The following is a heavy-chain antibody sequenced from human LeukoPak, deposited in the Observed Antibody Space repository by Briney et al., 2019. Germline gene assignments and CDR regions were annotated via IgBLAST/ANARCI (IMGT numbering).Heavy chain of an antibody. J-gene: IGHJ4*02. CDR1: GFTFSSYS. CDR3: ARDSGKGTTLPH. Sequence: GGSLRLSCAASGFTFSSYSMNWVRQAPGKGLEWVSSISSSSSYIYYADSVKGRFTISRDNAKNSLYLQMNSLRAEDTAVYYCARDSGKGTTLPHWGRGTLVTVSS. CDR2: ISSSSSYI. D-gene: IGHD1-26*01. V-gene: IGHV3-21*01.